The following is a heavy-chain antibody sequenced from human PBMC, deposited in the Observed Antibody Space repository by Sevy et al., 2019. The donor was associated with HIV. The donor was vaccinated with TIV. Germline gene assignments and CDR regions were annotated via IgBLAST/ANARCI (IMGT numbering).Heavy chain of an antibody. CDR1: GGSVRNENYY. CDR2: ILYSGSA. Sequence: SETLSLTCTVSGGSVRNENYYWSWIRQTPGKGLEWIGNILYSGSANYNPSLESRVTISIDTSKNRFSLEMNSVTAADTAVYSCARFVVRGVTPQGFDIWGQGTLVTVSS. V-gene: IGHV4-61*01. J-gene: IGHJ4*02. D-gene: IGHD3-10*01. CDR3: ARFVVRGVTPQGFDI.